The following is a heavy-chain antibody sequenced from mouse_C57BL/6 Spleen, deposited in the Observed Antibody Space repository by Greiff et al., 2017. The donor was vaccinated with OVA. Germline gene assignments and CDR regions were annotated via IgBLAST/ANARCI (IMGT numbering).Heavy chain of an antibody. CDR3: AREWDPYCDY. Sequence: VHLVESGAELVKPGASVKISCKASGYAFSSYWMNWVKQRPGKGLEWIGQIYPGDGDTNYNGKFKGKATLTADKSSSTAYMQLSSLTSEDSAVYFCAREWDPYCDYWGQGTTLTVSS. CDR2: IYPGDGDT. V-gene: IGHV1-80*01. D-gene: IGHD4-1*01. J-gene: IGHJ2*01. CDR1: GYAFSSYW.